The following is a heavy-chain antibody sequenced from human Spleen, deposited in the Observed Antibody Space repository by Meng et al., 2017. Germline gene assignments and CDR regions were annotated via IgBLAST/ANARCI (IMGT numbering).Heavy chain of an antibody. D-gene: IGHD3-9*01. J-gene: IGHJ5*02. CDR1: GGSISSYY. CDR2: IYYSGST. Sequence: SETLSLTCTVSGGSISSYYWSWIRQPPGKGLEWIGYIYYSGSTNYNPSLKSRVTISVDTSKNQFSLKLSSVTAADTAVYYCSRAIWQKSFDPWGQGTLVTVSS. V-gene: IGHV4-59*12. CDR3: SRAIWQKSFDP.